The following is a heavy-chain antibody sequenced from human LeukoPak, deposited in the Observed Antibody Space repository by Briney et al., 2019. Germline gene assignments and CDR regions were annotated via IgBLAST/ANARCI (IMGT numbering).Heavy chain of an antibody. CDR3: ATDQNSGSYRFDY. CDR2: IKQDGSEK. Sequence: GGSLRLSCAASGLTFSSYWMSWVRQAPGKGLEWVANIKQDGSEKYYVDSVKGRFTISRDNAKNSLYLQMNSLRAEDTAVYYCATDQNSGSYRFDYWGQGTLVTVSS. J-gene: IGHJ4*02. CDR1: GLTFSSYW. D-gene: IGHD1-26*01. V-gene: IGHV3-7*01.